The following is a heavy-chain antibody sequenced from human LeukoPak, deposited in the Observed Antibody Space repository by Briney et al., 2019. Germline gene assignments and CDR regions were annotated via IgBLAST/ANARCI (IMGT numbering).Heavy chain of an antibody. CDR1: GGTFSSYA. CDR3: ARDIVVVPAAIPRSWFDP. J-gene: IGHJ5*02. Sequence: ASVKVSCKASGGTFSSYAISWVRQAPGQGLEWMGGIIPIFGTANYAQKFQGRVTITAGESTSTAYMELSSLRSEDTAVYYCARDIVVVPAAIPRSWFDPWGQGTLVTVSS. CDR2: IIPIFGTA. D-gene: IGHD2-2*01. V-gene: IGHV1-69*13.